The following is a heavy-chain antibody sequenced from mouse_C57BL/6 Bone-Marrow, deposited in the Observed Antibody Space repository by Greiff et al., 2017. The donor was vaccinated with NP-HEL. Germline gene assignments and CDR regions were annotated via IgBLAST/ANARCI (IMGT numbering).Heavy chain of an antibody. Sequence: VQLQQSGAELVRPGASVKLSCTASGFNIKDDYMHWVKQRPEQGLEWIGWIDPENGDTEYASQFQGKATITADTSSNTAYLQLSSLTSEDTAVYYCTTGRFYDGYFYAMDYWGQGTSVTVSS. D-gene: IGHD2-3*01. CDR3: TTGRFYDGYFYAMDY. V-gene: IGHV14-4*01. J-gene: IGHJ4*01. CDR1: GFNIKDDY. CDR2: IDPENGDT.